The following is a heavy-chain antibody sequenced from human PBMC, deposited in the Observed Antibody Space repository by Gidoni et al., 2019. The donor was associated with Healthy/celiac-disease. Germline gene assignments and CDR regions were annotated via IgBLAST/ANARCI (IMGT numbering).Heavy chain of an antibody. CDR2: IYHSGST. CDR1: GGSISSSNW. D-gene: IGHD3-22*01. CDR3: ARASASDYYDSSGYYTHDAFDI. J-gene: IGHJ3*02. Sequence: QVQLQESCPGLVKPSGTLSLTCAASGGSISSSNWWSWVRQHPGKGLAWIGEIYHSGSTNYNPSLKSRVTISVDKSKNQFSLKLSSVTAADTAVYYCARASASDYYDSSGYYTHDAFDIWGQGTMVTVSS. V-gene: IGHV4-4*02.